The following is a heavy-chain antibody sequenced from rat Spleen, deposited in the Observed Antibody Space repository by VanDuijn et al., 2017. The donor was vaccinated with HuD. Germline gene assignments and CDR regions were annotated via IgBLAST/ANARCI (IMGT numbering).Heavy chain of an antibody. J-gene: IGHJ2*01. CDR1: GYSITSNY. CDR3: ATFMYTTDYYYDDY. Sequence: EVQLQESGPGLVKPSQSLSLTCSVTGYSITSNYWGWIRKFPGNKMEWIGHISYSGSTSYNPSLKSRISITRDTSKNQFFLQLNSVTPEDTATYYCATFMYTTDYYYDDYWGQGVMVTVSS. V-gene: IGHV3-1*01. D-gene: IGHD1-6*01. CDR2: ISYSGST.